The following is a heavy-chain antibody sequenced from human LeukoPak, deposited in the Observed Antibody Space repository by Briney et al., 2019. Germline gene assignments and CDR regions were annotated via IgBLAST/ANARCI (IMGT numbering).Heavy chain of an antibody. D-gene: IGHD5-18*01. CDR2: IKEDGSEK. V-gene: IGHV3-7*03. CDR1: GFTFGTYW. J-gene: IGHJ4*02. CDR3: ARGGYRFGPNY. Sequence: SGGSLRLPCVASGFTFGTYWMSWVRQSPGKGLEWVATIKEDGSEKYYMDSVKGRFTISRDNAKSSLYLQMNCLRVEDTAVYYCARGGYRFGPNYWGQGTLVSVSS.